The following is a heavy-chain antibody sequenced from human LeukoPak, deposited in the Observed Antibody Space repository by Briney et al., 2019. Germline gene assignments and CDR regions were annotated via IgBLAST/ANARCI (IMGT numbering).Heavy chain of an antibody. CDR2: IIPIFGTA. D-gene: IGHD3-10*01. CDR1: GGTFSSYA. J-gene: IGHJ5*02. Sequence: SVEVSCKASGGTFSSYAISWVRQAPGQGLEWMGGIIPIFGTANYAQKFQGRVTITADKSTSTAYMELSSLRSEDTAVYYCARVYGSGSYYFWFDPWGQGTLVTVSS. CDR3: ARVYGSGSYYFWFDP. V-gene: IGHV1-69*06.